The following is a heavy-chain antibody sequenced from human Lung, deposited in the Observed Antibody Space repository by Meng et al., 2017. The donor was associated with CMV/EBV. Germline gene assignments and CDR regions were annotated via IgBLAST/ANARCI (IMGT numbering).Heavy chain of an antibody. V-gene: IGHV5-51*01. J-gene: IGHJ4*02. Sequence: GESXKISCEGSGYSFASYCIGWVRQMPGKGLEWMGIIYPSDSDTIYNPSFQGQVTISADTSISTAYLQWNSLKASDTAMYYCARRPFLYCGTVCEFDFWGQGTLVTVSS. CDR2: IYPSDSDT. CDR3: ARRPFLYCGTVCEFDF. D-gene: IGHD2-21*01. CDR1: GYSFASYC.